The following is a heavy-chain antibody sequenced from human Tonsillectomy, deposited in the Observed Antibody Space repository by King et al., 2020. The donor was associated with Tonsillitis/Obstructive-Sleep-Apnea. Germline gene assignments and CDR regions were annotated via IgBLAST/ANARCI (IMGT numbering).Heavy chain of an antibody. CDR1: GFTFNNYE. J-gene: IGHJ4*02. D-gene: IGHD6-19*01. CDR3: ARAVRDSGWYTVPFDY. CDR2: ISSSGDTI. V-gene: IGHV3-48*03. Sequence: QLVQSGGGSVRPGGSLRLSCAASGFTFNNYEMNWVRQAPGKGLEWVSYISSSGDTIFYADSVKGRFTISRDSAKNSLSLQMNRLRAEDTAVYYCARAVRDSGWYTVPFDYWGQGTLGPVSA.